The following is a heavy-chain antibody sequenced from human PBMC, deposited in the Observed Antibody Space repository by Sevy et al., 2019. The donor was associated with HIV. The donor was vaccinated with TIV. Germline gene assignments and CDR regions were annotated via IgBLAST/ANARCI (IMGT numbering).Heavy chain of an antibody. CDR3: AGEGCTKPHDY. J-gene: IGHJ4*02. D-gene: IGHD2-8*01. V-gene: IGHV3-23*01. Sequence: GGSLRLSCAASGFTFSKYSMSWVRQPPGKGLEWVSTLSFGCGEINHADSVKGRFTISRDNSKNSLYLQMNNLRAEDTAVYYCAGEGCTKPHDYWGQGTLATVSS. CDR1: GFTFSKYS. CDR2: LSFGCGEI.